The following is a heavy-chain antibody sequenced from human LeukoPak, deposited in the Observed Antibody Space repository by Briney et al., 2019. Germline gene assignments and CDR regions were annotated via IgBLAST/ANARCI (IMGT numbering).Heavy chain of an antibody. CDR3: ARYPLVVVGNWFDP. CDR2: ISAYNGNT. CDR1: GYTFTSYG. J-gene: IGHJ5*02. Sequence: ASVKVSCKASGYTFTSYGISWVRQAPGQGLEWMGWISAYNGNTNYAQKLQGRVTMTTDTSTSTAYMEPRSLRSDDTAVYYCARYPLVVVGNWFDPWGQGTLVTVSS. V-gene: IGHV1-18*01. D-gene: IGHD2-15*01.